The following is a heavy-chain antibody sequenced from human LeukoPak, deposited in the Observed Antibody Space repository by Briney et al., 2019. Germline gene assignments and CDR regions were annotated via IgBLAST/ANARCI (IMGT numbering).Heavy chain of an antibody. J-gene: IGHJ4*02. D-gene: IGHD2-15*01. V-gene: IGHV4-59*02. CDR3: ARIHRYCSGGACYVLDN. CDR2: VYYSGST. CDR1: GGSVSGYY. Sequence: SGTLSLTCVVSGGSVSGYYWGWIRQPPGRGLEWIGYVYYSGSTNYNPSFKSRITISVDTSRNQFSLQLSSVTAADTAVYYCARIHRYCSGGACYVLDNWGQGTLVAVSS.